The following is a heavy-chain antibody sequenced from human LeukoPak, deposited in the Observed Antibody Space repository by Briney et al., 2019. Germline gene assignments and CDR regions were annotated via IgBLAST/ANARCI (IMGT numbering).Heavy chain of an antibody. CDR3: ARYGPVRGVSH. Sequence: SETLSLTCTVSGGSISSSSYYWGWIRQPPGKGLEWIGSIYYSGSTYYNPSLKSRVTISVDTSKNQFSLKLSSVTAADTAVYYCARYGPVRGVSHWGQGTLVTVSS. J-gene: IGHJ4*02. CDR1: GGSISSSSYY. V-gene: IGHV4-39*01. CDR2: IYYSGST. D-gene: IGHD3-10*01.